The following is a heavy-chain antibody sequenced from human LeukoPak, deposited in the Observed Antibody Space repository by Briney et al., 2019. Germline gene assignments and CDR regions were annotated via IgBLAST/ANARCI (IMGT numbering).Heavy chain of an antibody. CDR3: AGDFDY. CDR1: GFTFSSYA. CDR2: TRSDGNDK. V-gene: IGHV3-30*02. Sequence: GSLRLSCAVSGFTFSSYAMHWVRQAPGKGLEWVAFTRSDGNDKYYADSVKGRFTISRDNSKNMLYLQMNSLRAEDTAVYYCAGDFDYWGQGTLVTVSS. J-gene: IGHJ4*02.